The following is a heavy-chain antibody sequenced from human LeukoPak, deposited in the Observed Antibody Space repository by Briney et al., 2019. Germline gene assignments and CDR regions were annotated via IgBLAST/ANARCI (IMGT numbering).Heavy chain of an antibody. CDR3: ARLVAQLLWFGELTYWFDP. CDR1: GYTFTSYG. D-gene: IGHD3-10*01. V-gene: IGHV1-18*01. CDR2: ISAYNGNT. J-gene: IGHJ5*02. Sequence: ASVKVSCKASGYTFTSYGISWVRQAPGQGLEWMGWISAYNGNTNYAQKPQGRVTMTTDTSTSTAHMELRSLRSDDTAVYYCARLVAQLLWFGELTYWFDPWGQGTLVTVSS.